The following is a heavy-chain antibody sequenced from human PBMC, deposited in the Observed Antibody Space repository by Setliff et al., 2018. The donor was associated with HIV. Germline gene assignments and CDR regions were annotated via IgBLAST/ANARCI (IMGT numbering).Heavy chain of an antibody. CDR2: VYYSGST. CDR3: ARDVARFDYDTGGYYVSHFDY. CDR1: GGSMNNYY. V-gene: IGHV4-59*01. D-gene: IGHD3-22*01. Sequence: SETLSLTCTVFGGSMNNYYWNWIRQSPGKGLEWIGYVYYSGSTKYNPSLKSRVTIAGDTSKNQFSVRLTSVTAADTAVYFCARDVARFDYDTGGYYVSHFDYWGQGTQVTVSS. J-gene: IGHJ4*02.